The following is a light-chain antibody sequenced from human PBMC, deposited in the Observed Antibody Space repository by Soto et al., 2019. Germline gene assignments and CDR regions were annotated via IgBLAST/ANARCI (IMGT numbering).Light chain of an antibody. CDR1: QSVSNN. CDR2: GAS. V-gene: IGKV3-15*01. J-gene: IGKJ1*01. Sequence: IVMTQSPATLSVSPGGRASLSCRASQSVSNNLAWYQQKPGQAPRLLIYGASTRAAGIPGRFSGSGSGTEFTLIIISLQSDDFAGYYSQQYHYAGSTFGQGTKVQI. CDR3: QQYHYAGST.